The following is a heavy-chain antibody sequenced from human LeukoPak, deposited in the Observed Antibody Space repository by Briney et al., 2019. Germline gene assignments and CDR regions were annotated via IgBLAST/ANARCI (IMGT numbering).Heavy chain of an antibody. J-gene: IGHJ5*02. CDR2: MNPNSGNT. CDR1: GYTFTSYD. Sequence: ASVKVSCKASGYTFTSYDINWVRQATGQGLEWMGWMNPNSGNTGYAQKFQGRVTMTRNTSISTAYMELSSLRSEDTAVYYCARGFHPVNSGYGWFDPWGQGTLVTVSS. D-gene: IGHD5-12*01. V-gene: IGHV1-8*01. CDR3: ARGFHPVNSGYGWFDP.